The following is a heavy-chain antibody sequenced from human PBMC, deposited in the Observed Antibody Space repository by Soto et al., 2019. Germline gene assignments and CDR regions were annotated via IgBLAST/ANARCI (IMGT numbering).Heavy chain of an antibody. CDR2: IIPALGTA. CDR1: GGTFSSHT. CDR3: ARPDFGDYWYFDL. J-gene: IGHJ2*01. Sequence: QDQLVQSGAEVKKPGSSVKVSCKASGGTFSSHTFSRVRQAPGQGLEWMGRIIPALGTATYAQKFKGRVTITADESATTVYMELNSLRSEDTAVYYCARPDFGDYWYFDLWGRGTLVTVSS. V-gene: IGHV1-69*08. D-gene: IGHD4-17*01.